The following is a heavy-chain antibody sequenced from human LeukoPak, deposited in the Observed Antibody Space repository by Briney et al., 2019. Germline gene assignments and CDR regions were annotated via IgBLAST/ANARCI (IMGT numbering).Heavy chain of an antibody. Sequence: GGSLRLSCAASGFTFSSYAMHWVRQAPGKGLEWVAVISYDGSNKYYADSVKGRFTISRDNSKNTLYLQMNSLRAEDTAVYYCAKEEWLGYCSGGSCYSLAIGAFDIWGQGTMVTVSS. V-gene: IGHV3-30-3*01. CDR1: GFTFSSYA. J-gene: IGHJ3*02. CDR2: ISYDGSNK. CDR3: AKEEWLGYCSGGSCYSLAIGAFDI. D-gene: IGHD2-15*01.